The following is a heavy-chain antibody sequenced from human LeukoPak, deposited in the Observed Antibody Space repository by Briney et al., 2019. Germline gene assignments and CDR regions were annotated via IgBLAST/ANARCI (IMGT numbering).Heavy chain of an antibody. CDR2: IIPIFGTA. Sequence: ASVKVSCKASGGTFSSYAISWVRQAPGQGLEWMGGIIPIFGTANYAQKFQGRVTITTDESTSTAYMELSSLRSEDTAVYYCARGFNYYDSSGYSHGLDYWGQGTLVTVSS. CDR3: ARGFNYYDSSGYSHGLDY. CDR1: GGTFSSYA. D-gene: IGHD3-22*01. V-gene: IGHV1-69*05. J-gene: IGHJ4*02.